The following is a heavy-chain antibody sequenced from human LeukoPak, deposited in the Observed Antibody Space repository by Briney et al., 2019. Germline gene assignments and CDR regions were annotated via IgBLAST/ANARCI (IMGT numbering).Heavy chain of an antibody. CDR1: GGSISSYY. D-gene: IGHD5-18*01. J-gene: IGHJ4*02. CDR3: ACTKYSYGRLRFDY. CDR2: IYYSGST. Sequence: PSETLSLTCTVSGGSISSYYWSWIRQPPGKGLEWIGYIYYSGSTNYNPSLKSRVTISVDTSKNQFSLKLSSVTAADTAVYYCACTKYSYGRLRFDYWGQGTLVTVSS. V-gene: IGHV4-59*01.